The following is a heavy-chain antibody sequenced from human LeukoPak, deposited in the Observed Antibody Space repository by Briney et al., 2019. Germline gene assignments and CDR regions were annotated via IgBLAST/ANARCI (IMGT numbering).Heavy chain of an antibody. V-gene: IGHV4-4*02. Sequence: SETLSLTCVVSGGSIIRSNWWSWVRQSPDQGLEWIGEIDHSGDTNYKWSLRNRVTMSVDRSKNQFSLKLTSVTAADTAVYYRTTYYNILTGYTFDSWGPGTLVTVFS. CDR3: TTYYNILTGYTFDS. CDR2: IDHSGDT. CDR1: GGSIIRSNW. D-gene: IGHD3-9*01. J-gene: IGHJ4*02.